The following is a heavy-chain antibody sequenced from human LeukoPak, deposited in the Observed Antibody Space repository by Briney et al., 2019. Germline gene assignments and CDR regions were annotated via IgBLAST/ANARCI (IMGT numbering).Heavy chain of an antibody. Sequence: ASVKVSCKASGYTFTSYDINWVRQATGQGLEWMGWMNPNSGNTGYAQKFQGRVTITRNTSISTAYMELSSLRSEDTAVYYCARGRKRSGKGAPYYFDYWGQGTLVTVSS. CDR2: MNPNSGNT. CDR3: ARGRKRSGKGAPYYFDY. J-gene: IGHJ4*02. CDR1: GYTFTSYD. V-gene: IGHV1-8*03.